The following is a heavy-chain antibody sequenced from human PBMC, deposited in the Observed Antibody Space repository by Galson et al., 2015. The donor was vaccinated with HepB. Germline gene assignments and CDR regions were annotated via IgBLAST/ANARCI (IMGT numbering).Heavy chain of an antibody. CDR2: ILPIFGTP. CDR1: GGTFSSYA. D-gene: IGHD4-11*01. J-gene: IGHJ4*02. V-gene: IGHV1-69*13. CDR3: AGHFTVAIRGRFDS. Sequence: SVKVSCKASGGTFSSYAFSWVRQAPGQGLEWMGGILPIFGTPVYAQKFQGRVTITADDSTSTTYMELSSLRSEDTALYFCAGHFTVAIRGRFDSWGQGTLVTVSS.